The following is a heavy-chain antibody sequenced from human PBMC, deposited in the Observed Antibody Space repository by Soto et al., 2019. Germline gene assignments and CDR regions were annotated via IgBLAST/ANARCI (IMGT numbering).Heavy chain of an antibody. Sequence: SETLSLTCTVSGGSISSYYWSWIRKHPGKGLEWIGYIYYSGSTNYNPSLKSRVTISVDTSKNQFSLKLSSVTAADTAVYYCARAKYYYDSSGYYWGHWFDPWGQGTLVTVSS. CDR1: GGSISSYY. J-gene: IGHJ5*02. D-gene: IGHD3-22*01. V-gene: IGHV4-59*01. CDR3: ARAKYYYDSSGYYWGHWFDP. CDR2: IYYSGST.